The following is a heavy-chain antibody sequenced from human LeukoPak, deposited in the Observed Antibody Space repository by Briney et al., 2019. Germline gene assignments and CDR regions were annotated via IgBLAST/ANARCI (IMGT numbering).Heavy chain of an antibody. D-gene: IGHD1-26*01. J-gene: IGHJ6*03. V-gene: IGHV1-2*02. CDR1: GYTFTGYY. Sequence: ASVKVSCKASGYTFTGYYMHWVRQAPGQGLEWMGWINPNSGGTNYAQKFQGRVTMTRDTSISTAYMELSRLRSDDTAVYYCASLGSYSYYYYYMDVWGKGTTVTVSS. CDR2: INPNSGGT. CDR3: ASLGSYSYYYYYMDV.